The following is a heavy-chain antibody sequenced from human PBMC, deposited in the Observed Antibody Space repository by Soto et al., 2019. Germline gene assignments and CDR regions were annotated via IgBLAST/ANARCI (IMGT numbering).Heavy chain of an antibody. V-gene: IGHV3-30-3*01. CDR2: ISYDGSNK. Sequence: PGGSLRLSCAASGFTFSSYAMHWVRQAPGKGLEWVAVISYDGSNKYYADSVKGRFTISRDNSKNTLYLQMNSLRAEDTAVYYCASLVGYTGDYYYGMDVWGQGTTVTVSS. CDR3: ASLVGYTGDYYYGMDV. J-gene: IGHJ6*02. CDR1: GFTFSSYA. D-gene: IGHD1-26*01.